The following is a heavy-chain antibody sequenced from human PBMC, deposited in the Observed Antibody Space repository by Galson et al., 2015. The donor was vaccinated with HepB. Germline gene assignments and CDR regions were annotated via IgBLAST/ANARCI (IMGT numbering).Heavy chain of an antibody. J-gene: IGHJ6*03. CDR2: INPSTGHT. V-gene: IGHV1-46*01. D-gene: IGHD3-10*01. Sequence: SVKVSCKASGYTFTRYHFDWVRQAPGQGLEWMGIINPSTGHTYYAQRFQGRMTMTRDTSASTLYMELSSLRSEDTAVYYCARGRGLSYMDVWGKGTTVTVSS. CDR3: ARGRGLSYMDV. CDR1: GYTFTRYH.